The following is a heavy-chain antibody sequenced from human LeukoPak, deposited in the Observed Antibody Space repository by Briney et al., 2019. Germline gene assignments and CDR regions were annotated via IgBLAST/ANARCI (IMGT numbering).Heavy chain of an antibody. CDR3: ARDRWATTYYFDY. CDR2: ISSSSSYI. Sequence: ETLSLTCTVSGGSISSSSYYWGWIRQPPGKGLEWVSSISSSSSYIYYADSVKGRFTISRDNAKNSLYLQMNSLRAEDTAVYYCARDRWATTYYFDYWGQGTLVTVSS. D-gene: IGHD4-23*01. CDR1: GGSISSSS. V-gene: IGHV3-21*01. J-gene: IGHJ4*02.